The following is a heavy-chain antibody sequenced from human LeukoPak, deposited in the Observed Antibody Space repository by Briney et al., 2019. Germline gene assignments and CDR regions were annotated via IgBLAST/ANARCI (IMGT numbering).Heavy chain of an antibody. CDR1: GGSISSYY. J-gene: IGHJ4*02. V-gene: IGHV4-4*07. D-gene: IGHD6-13*01. CDR2: IYTSGST. CDR3: ATTSSSWVDY. Sequence: SETLSLTCTVSGGSISSYYWSWIRQPAGKGLGWIGRIYTSGSTNYNPSLKSRVTMSVDTSKNQFSLKLSSVTAADTAVYYCATTSSSWVDYWGQGTLVTVSS.